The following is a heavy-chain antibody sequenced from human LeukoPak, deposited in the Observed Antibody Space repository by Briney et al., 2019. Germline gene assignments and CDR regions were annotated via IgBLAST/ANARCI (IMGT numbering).Heavy chain of an antibody. CDR2: INPNSGGT. D-gene: IGHD4-17*01. CDR3: ARDTTVTTVPFDY. Sequence: ASVKVSCKAPGYTFTGYYMHWVRQAPGQGIEWMGWINPNSGGTNYAKKFQGRVTMTRDTSISTAYMELSRLRSDDTAVYYCARDTTVTTVPFDYWGQGTLVTVSS. J-gene: IGHJ4*02. V-gene: IGHV1-2*02. CDR1: GYTFTGYY.